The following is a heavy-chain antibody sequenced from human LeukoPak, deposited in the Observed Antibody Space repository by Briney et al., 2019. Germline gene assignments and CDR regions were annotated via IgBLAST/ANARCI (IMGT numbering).Heavy chain of an antibody. CDR2: ISAYNGNT. Sequence: ASVKVSCKVSGYPLITYGVSWVRQAAGQGLEWMGWISAYNGNTNIAQKFQGRVTMTTHTTTSTVYMDLRSLRSDDTAVYYCARNGDSGALDIWGQGTMVTVSS. CDR3: ARNGDSGALDI. D-gene: IGHD4-17*01. V-gene: IGHV1-18*01. J-gene: IGHJ3*02. CDR1: GYPLITYG.